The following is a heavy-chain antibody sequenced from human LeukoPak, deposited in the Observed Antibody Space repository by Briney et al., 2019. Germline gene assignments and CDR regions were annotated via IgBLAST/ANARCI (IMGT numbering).Heavy chain of an antibody. CDR2: FDPEDGET. CDR3: ATREGCSSTSCLDAFDI. V-gene: IGHV1-24*01. D-gene: IGHD2-2*01. CDR1: GYTLTELS. J-gene: IGHJ3*02. Sequence: GASVKVSCKVSGYTLTELSMHWGRQAPGKGLEWMGGFDPEDGETIYAQKFQGRVTMTEDTSTDTAYMELSSLRSEDTAVYYCATREGCSSTSCLDAFDIWGQGTMVTVSS.